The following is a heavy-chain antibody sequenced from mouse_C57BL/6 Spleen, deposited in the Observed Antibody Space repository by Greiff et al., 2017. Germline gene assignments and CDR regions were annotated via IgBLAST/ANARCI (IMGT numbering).Heavy chain of an antibody. CDR1: GFTFSSYA. CDR3: ARGYDYGEDAMDY. D-gene: IGHD2-4*01. V-gene: IGHV5-4*01. J-gene: IGHJ4*01. CDR2: ISDGGSYT. Sequence: EVQLVESGGGLVKPGGSLKLSCAASGFTFSSYAMSWVRQTPEKRLEWVATISDGGSYTYYPDNVKGRFTIARDNAKNNLYLQMSHLKSEDTAMDYCARGYDYGEDAMDYWGQGTSVTVSS.